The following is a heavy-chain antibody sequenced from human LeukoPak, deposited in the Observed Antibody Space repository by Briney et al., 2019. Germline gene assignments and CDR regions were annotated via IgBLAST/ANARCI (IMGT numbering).Heavy chain of an antibody. CDR2: ISGSGGST. V-gene: IGHV3-23*01. D-gene: IGHD3-22*01. CDR3: AKSPKSYYYDSSGYYLPFDY. Sequence: PGGTLRLSCAASGFTFSSYGMSWVRQAPGKGLEWVSAISGSGGSTYYADSVKGRFTISRDNSKNTLYLQMNSLRAEDTAVYYCAKSPKSYYYDSSGYYLPFDYWGQGTLVTVSS. CDR1: GFTFSSYG. J-gene: IGHJ4*02.